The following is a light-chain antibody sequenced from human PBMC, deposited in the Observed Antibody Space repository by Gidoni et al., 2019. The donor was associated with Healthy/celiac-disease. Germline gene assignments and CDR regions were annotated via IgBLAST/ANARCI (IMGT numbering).Light chain of an antibody. CDR2: DAS. CDR3: QQYDNLVLT. V-gene: IGKV1-33*01. CDR1: QDISNY. J-gene: IGKJ4*01. Sequence: DIQTTQSPSSLSASVGDRVTITCQASQDISNYLNWYQQKPGKAPKLLIYDASNLETGVPSRFSGSGSGTDFTFTISSLQPEDIATYYCQQYDNLVLTFGGGTKVEIK.